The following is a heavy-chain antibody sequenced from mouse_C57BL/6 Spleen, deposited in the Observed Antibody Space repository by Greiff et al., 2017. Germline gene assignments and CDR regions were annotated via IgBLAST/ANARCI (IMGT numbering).Heavy chain of an antibody. CDR1: GYSITSGYY. J-gene: IGHJ1*03. CDR2: ISYDGSN. V-gene: IGHV3-6*01. CDR3: ARSHGSMYFDV. Sequence: ESGPGLVKPSQSLSLTCSVTGYSITSGYYWNWIRQFPGNKLEWMGYISYDGSNNYNPSLKNRISITRDTSKNQFFLKLNSVTTEDTATYYCARSHGSMYFDVWGTGTTVTVSS. D-gene: IGHD1-1*01.